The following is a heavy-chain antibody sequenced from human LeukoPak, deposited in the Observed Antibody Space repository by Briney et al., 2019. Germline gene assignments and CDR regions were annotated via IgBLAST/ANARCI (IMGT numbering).Heavy chain of an antibody. CDR3: ARGLNQDYSKVGGFDP. D-gene: IGHD4-11*01. V-gene: IGHV4-39*01. CDR2: IYYSGST. CDR1: GGSISSSSYY. Sequence: SETLSLTCTVSGGSISSSSYYWGWIRQPPGKGLEWIGSIYYSGSTYYNPSLKSRDTISVDTSKNQFSLKLSSVTAADTAVYYCARGLNQDYSKVGGFDPWGQGTLVTVSS. J-gene: IGHJ5*02.